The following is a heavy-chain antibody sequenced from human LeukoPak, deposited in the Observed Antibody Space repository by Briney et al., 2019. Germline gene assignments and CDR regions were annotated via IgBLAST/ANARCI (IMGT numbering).Heavy chain of an antibody. Sequence: PPGGSLRLSCAASGFTLSSYWMYWVRHAPGKGLMWVSRINSDGSITNYADSVKGRLTISRDNAKNTLYLQMNSLRAEDTAVYYCAKAVAGPYFDYWGQGTLVTVSS. CDR2: INSDGSIT. CDR3: AKAVAGPYFDY. D-gene: IGHD6-19*01. V-gene: IGHV3-74*01. CDR1: GFTLSSYW. J-gene: IGHJ4*02.